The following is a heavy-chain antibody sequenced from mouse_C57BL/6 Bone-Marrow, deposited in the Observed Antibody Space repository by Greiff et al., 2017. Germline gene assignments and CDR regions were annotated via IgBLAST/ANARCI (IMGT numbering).Heavy chain of an antibody. CDR1: GYTFTSYW. CDR3: ARCDNYFDD. V-gene: IGHV1-50*01. D-gene: IGHD2-13*01. CDR2: IDPSDSYT. J-gene: IGHJ2*01. Sequence: QVQLQQPGAELVKPGASVKLSCKASGYTFTSYWMQWVKQRPGQGLEWIGEIDPSDSYTNYTQKFKGKDTLTVDTSSSTAYMQLSSLTSEDSAVYDCARCDNYFDDWGTGTTLTVSS.